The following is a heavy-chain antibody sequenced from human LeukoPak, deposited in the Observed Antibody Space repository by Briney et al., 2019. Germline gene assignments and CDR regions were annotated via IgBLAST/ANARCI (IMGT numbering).Heavy chain of an antibody. CDR1: GYTFTNYY. CDR2: ISPSGAST. CDR3: ARDRFWGGRAFDY. J-gene: IGHJ4*02. V-gene: IGHV1-46*01. D-gene: IGHD3-3*01. Sequence: ASVKVSCKASGYTFTNYYMHWVRQAPGQGLEWMGMISPSGASTSYAQKFQGRVTMTRDMSTSTVYMELSSLRSEDTAVYYCARDRFWGGRAFDYWGQGTLVTVSS.